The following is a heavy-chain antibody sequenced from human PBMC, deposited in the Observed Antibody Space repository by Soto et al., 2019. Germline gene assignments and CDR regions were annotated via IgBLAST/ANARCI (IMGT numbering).Heavy chain of an antibody. J-gene: IGHJ4*02. Sequence: NPSETLSLTCTVSGGSISSYYWSWIRQPPGKGLEWIAYIYHSGSTYYNPSLKSRVTVSVDRSKNQFSLKLSSVTAADTAVYYCARVPDYWGQVTLVTVSS. V-gene: IGHV4-59*12. CDR3: ARVPDY. CDR2: IYHSGST. CDR1: GGSISSYY.